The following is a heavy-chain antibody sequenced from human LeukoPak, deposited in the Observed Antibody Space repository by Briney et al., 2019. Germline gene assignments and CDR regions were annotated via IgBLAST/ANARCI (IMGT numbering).Heavy chain of an antibody. J-gene: IGHJ4*02. D-gene: IGHD4-17*01. V-gene: IGHV3-30*18. CDR2: ISYDGSNK. CDR1: GFTFSSYG. CDR3: AKDTSTVTPYFFDY. Sequence: GRSLRLSCAASGFTFSSYGMHWVRQAPGKGLEWVAVISYDGSNKYYADSVKGRFTTSRDNSKNTLYLQMNSLRAEDTAVYYCAKDTSTVTPYFFDYWGQGTLVTVSS.